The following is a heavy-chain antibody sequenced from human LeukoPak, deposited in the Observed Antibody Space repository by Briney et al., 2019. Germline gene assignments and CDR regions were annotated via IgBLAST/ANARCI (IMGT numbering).Heavy chain of an antibody. V-gene: IGHV1-2*02. Sequence: GASVKVSCKASGYTFTGYYMHWVRQAPGQGLEWMGWINPNSGGTNYAQKFQGRVTMTRDTSISTAYMELSRLRSDDTAVYYCARDRLVAANTFDYWGQGTLVTVSS. CDR3: ARDRLVAANTFDY. CDR1: GYTFTGYY. CDR2: INPNSGGT. J-gene: IGHJ4*02. D-gene: IGHD2-15*01.